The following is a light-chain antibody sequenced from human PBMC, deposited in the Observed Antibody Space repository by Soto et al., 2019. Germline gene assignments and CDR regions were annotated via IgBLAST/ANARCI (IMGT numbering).Light chain of an antibody. CDR1: SSVSSTY. Sequence: EIGLTQSPGTLSLSPGERTTLSCRASSSVSSTYLAWFQQKPGQTPRLLIYGASSRATGIPDRFSGSGSGADFTLTISRLEPEDFAVYYCQQYGSWPYTFGQGTRLEIK. J-gene: IGKJ2*01. CDR3: QQYGSWPYT. CDR2: GAS. V-gene: IGKV3-20*01.